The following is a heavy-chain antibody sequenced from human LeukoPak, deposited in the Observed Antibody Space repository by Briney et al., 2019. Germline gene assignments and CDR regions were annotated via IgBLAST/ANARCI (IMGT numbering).Heavy chain of an antibody. D-gene: IGHD4/OR15-4a*01. CDR3: AKDMGLAEDAFDI. J-gene: IGHJ3*02. CDR2: ISYDGSNK. V-gene: IGHV3-30*04. Sequence: PGRSLRLSCAASGFTFSSYAMHWVRQAPGKGLEWVAVISYDGSNKYYADSVKGRFTISRDNSKNTLYLQMNSLRAEDTAVYYCAKDMGLAEDAFDIWGQGTMVTVSS. CDR1: GFTFSSYA.